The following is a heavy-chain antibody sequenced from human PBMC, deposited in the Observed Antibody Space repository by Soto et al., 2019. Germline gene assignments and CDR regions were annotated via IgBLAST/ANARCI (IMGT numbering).Heavy chain of an antibody. V-gene: IGHV4-31*03. J-gene: IGHJ6*03. CDR1: GDSISRGGYF. CDR2: IYDSGSA. Sequence: QVQLQESGPGLVKPSQTLSLTCIVSGDSISRGGYFSTWIRQHPGKGLEWIGYIYDSGSAFYNPALKSRVIMSVITSKTQFSLKLRSVTAAETAVFFCARGILRPSQYVDVGGKGAAVAVSS. D-gene: IGHD1-26*01. CDR3: ARGILRPSQYVDV.